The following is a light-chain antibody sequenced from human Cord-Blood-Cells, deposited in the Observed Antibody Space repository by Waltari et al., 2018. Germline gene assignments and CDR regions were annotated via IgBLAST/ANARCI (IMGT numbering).Light chain of an antibody. V-gene: IGLV2-23*01. Sequence: SALTHPASVSGSPGQSLTLSCTGTSSDVGSYTLVSWYQQHPGKAPKLMIYEGSKRPSGVSNLFSGSKSANTASLTISGLQAEDEADYYCCSYAGSSTVFGGGTKLTVL. CDR1: SSDVGSYTL. J-gene: IGLJ3*02. CDR3: CSYAGSSTV. CDR2: EGS.